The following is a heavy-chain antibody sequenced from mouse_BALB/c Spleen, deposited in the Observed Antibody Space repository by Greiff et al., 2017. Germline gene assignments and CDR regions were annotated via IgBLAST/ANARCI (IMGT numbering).Heavy chain of an antibody. J-gene: IGHJ3*01. D-gene: IGHD4-1*01. V-gene: IGHV5-17*02. CDR3: ARSGTEAWFAY. Sequence: EVKVVESGGGLVQPGGSRKLSCAASGFTFSSFGMHWVRQAPEKGLEWVAYISSGSSTIYYADTVKGRFTISRDNPKNTLFLQMTSLRSEDTAMYYCARSGTEAWFAYWGQGTLVTVSA. CDR2: ISSGSSTI. CDR1: GFTFSSFG.